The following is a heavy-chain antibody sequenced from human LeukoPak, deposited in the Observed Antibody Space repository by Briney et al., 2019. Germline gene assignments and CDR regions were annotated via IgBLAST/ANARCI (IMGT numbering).Heavy chain of an antibody. D-gene: IGHD3-3*01. V-gene: IGHV4-59*01. Sequence: PSETLSLTCAVYGGSFSGYYWSWIRQPPGKGLEWIGYIYYSGSTNYNPSLKSRVTISVDTSKNQFSLKLSSVTAADTAVYYCARGRYYDFWSGYYTRTSKGWFDPWGQGTLVTVSS. CDR2: IYYSGST. CDR3: ARGRYYDFWSGYYTRTSKGWFDP. J-gene: IGHJ5*02. CDR1: GGSFSGYY.